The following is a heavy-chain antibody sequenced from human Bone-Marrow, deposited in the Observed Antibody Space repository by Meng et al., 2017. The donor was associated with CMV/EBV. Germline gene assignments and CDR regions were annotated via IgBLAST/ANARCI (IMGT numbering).Heavy chain of an antibody. CDR3: ARDSPLVRGAPDY. J-gene: IGHJ4*02. CDR2: VSSDGSST. V-gene: IGHV3-74*01. CDR1: GFTFSRYW. D-gene: IGHD3-10*01. Sequence: GESLKISCEGSGFTFSRYWMHWVRQAPGKGLVWVSRVSSDGSSTTYADSVKGRSTISRDNTKNTVYLQLNSLRAEDTAVYYCARDSPLVRGAPDYWGQGTLVTVSS.